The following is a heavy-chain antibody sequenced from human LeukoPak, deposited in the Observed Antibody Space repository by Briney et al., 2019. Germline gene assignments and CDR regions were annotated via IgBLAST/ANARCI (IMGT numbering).Heavy chain of an antibody. CDR2: IIPIFGTA. D-gene: IGHD3-22*01. J-gene: IGHJ4*02. CDR1: GGTFTSYA. V-gene: IGHV1-69*05. CDR3: ARPHRTYYYDSSGYYFPLDY. Sequence: SVKVSCKASGGTFTSYAISWVRQAPGQGLEWMGGIIPIFGTANYAQKFQGRVTITTDESTSTAYMELSSLRSEDTAVYYCARPHRTYYYDSSGYYFPLDYWGQGTLVTVSS.